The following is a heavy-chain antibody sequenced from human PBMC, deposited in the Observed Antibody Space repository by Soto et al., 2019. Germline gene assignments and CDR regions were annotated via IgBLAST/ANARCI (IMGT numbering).Heavy chain of an antibody. D-gene: IGHD2-2*02. CDR1: GYTFTGYY. CDR3: ARSGYCSSTSCYTPFDY. Sequence: ASVKVSCKASGYTFTGYYMHCVRQAPGQGLEWMGWINPNSGGTSYAQKFQGWVTMTRDTSISTAYMELSRLRSDDTAVYYCARSGYCSSTSCYTPFDYWGQGTLVTVSS. J-gene: IGHJ4*02. CDR2: INPNSGGT. V-gene: IGHV1-2*04.